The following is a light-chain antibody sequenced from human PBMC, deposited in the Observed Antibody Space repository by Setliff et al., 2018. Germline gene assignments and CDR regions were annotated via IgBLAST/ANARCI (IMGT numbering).Light chain of an antibody. V-gene: IGLV2-8*01. Sequence: QSALTQPPSASGSPGQSVTISCTRTSSDVGGINHVSWYQQHPGKAPRLMIFEVSKRPSGVPDRLSGSKSGNTASLTVSGLQAEDEADYYCSSYAGNYIYVFGTGTKVTV. J-gene: IGLJ1*01. CDR1: SSDVGGINH. CDR2: EVS. CDR3: SSYAGNYIYV.